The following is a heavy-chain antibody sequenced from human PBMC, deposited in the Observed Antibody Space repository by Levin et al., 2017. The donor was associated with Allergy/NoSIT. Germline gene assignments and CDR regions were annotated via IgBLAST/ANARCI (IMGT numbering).Heavy chain of an antibody. Sequence: GESLKISCAASGFTVSSNYMSWVRQAPGKGLEWVSVIYSGGSTYYADSVKGRFTISRDNSKNTLYLQMNSLRAEDTAVYYCAREGRFGGLGRYWGQGTLVTVSS. CDR3: AREGRFGGLGRY. CDR2: IYSGGST. V-gene: IGHV3-66*01. D-gene: IGHD3-10*01. J-gene: IGHJ4*02. CDR1: GFTVSSNY.